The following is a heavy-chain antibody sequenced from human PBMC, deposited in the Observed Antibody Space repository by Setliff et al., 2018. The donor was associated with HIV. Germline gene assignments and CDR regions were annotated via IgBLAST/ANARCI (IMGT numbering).Heavy chain of an antibody. V-gene: IGHV4-4*07. CDR2: VSSRGDT. CDR3: AKMHTAMDPDTFDI. Sequence: SETLSLTCTVSDSGTYYWSWIRQPAGKGLEWIGRVSSRGDTNYNPSLKSRFTISRDNSKNTMFLQMNSLRVEDTAIYYCAKMHTAMDPDTFDIWGQGTMVTVSS. J-gene: IGHJ3*02. D-gene: IGHD5-18*01. CDR1: DSGTYY.